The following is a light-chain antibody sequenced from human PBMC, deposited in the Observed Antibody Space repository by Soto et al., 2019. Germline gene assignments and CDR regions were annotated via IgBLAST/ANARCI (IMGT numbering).Light chain of an antibody. J-gene: IGKJ1*01. CDR2: AAS. Sequence: DIQMTQSPSSLSASVGDRVTITCLASQSISSYLNWYRQKPGKAPKLLIYAASSLQSGVPSRFSGSGSGTDFTLTISSLQPEDFATYYCQQSYSTPWTFGQGTKVDIK. V-gene: IGKV1-39*01. CDR3: QQSYSTPWT. CDR1: QSISSY.